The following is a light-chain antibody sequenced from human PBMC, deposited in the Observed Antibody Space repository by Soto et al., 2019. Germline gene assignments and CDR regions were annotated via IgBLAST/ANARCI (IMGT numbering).Light chain of an antibody. V-gene: IGKV3-11*01. Sequence: EIVLTQSPATLSLSPGERATLSCRASQSVGSYLAWYQQKPGQAPRLLIYDASNRATGIPARFSGSGSGTDFTLTISSLEPEDFAVYYCQQRSQQHSNWPPLFTFGPGTKVDIK. CDR1: QSVGSY. CDR3: QQRSQQHSNWPPLFT. J-gene: IGKJ3*01. CDR2: DAS.